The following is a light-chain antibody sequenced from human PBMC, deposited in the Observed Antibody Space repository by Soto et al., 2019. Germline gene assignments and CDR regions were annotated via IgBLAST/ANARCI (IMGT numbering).Light chain of an antibody. V-gene: IGKV2D-29*02. J-gene: IGKJ5*01. CDR1: QSLLHITGETF. Sequence: DVVMTQTPLSLSVAPGQPASISCKSSQSLLHITGETFLFWYLQKPGQSPQLLIYEVSTRVSGVQDRFSGSGSGTYFTLEIRLVETDDVGIYYCMQSTQLPPTFGQGTRLGIE. CDR2: EVS. CDR3: MQSTQLPPT.